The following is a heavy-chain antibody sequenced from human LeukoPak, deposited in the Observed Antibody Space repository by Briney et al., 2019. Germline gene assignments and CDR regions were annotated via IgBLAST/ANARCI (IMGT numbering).Heavy chain of an antibody. J-gene: IGHJ4*02. CDR3: ARVRVGSWYYFDY. CDR1: GYAFTSYA. CDR2: INPSGGST. Sequence: ASVKVSCKASGYAFTSYAMNWVRQAPGQGLEWMGIINPSGGSTSYAQKFQGRVTMTRDTSTNTIYMELSSLRSEDTAVYYCARVRVGSWYYFDYWGQGTLVTVSS. D-gene: IGHD6-13*01. V-gene: IGHV1-46*01.